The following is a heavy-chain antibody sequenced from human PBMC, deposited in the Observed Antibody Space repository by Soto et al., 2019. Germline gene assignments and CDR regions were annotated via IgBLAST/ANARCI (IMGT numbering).Heavy chain of an antibody. CDR3: ARQLGDFWSGYYDY. CDR1: GGSISSYY. D-gene: IGHD3-3*01. CDR2: IYYSGST. J-gene: IGHJ4*02. Sequence: SETLSLTCTVSGGSISSYYWSWIRQPPGKGLEWIGYIYYSGSTNYNPSLKSRVTISVDTSKNQFSLKLSSVTAADTAVYYCARQLGDFWSGYYDYWGQGTLVTVSS. V-gene: IGHV4-59*08.